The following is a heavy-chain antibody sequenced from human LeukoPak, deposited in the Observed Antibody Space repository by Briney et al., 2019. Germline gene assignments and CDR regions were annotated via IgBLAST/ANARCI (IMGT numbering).Heavy chain of an antibody. J-gene: IGHJ6*02. V-gene: IGHV4-34*01. D-gene: IGHD2-21*02. CDR1: GGSFSGYY. CDR3: ARGVVVVTALYFYYYGMDV. Sequence: SETLSLTCDVYGGSFSGYYWSWIRQPPGKGLEWIGEINHSRSTNYNPSLKSRVTISVDTPKNQFSLKLTPVTAADTAVYYCARGVVVVTALYFYYYGMDVWGQGNTVTVSS. CDR2: INHSRST.